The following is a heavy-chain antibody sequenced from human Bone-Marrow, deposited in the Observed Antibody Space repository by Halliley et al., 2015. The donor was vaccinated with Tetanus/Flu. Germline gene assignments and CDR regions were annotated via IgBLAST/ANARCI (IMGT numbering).Heavy chain of an antibody. D-gene: IGHD2-2*01. CDR2: IYPGDSDP. J-gene: IGHJ4*02. Sequence: IYPGDSDPTYSPPFQGQVSISVDRSVNTAYLQWSSLKASDTAMYYCARLFCSSPSCYERFDYWGQGTQVTVSS. V-gene: IGHV5-51*01. CDR3: ARLFCSSPSCYERFDY.